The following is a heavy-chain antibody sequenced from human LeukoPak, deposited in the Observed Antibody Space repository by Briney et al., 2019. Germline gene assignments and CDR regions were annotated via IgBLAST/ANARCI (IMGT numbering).Heavy chain of an antibody. Sequence: GGSLRLSCAASGFTFSSYAMHWVRQAPGKGLEYVSAISSNGGSTYYANSVKGRFTISRDNSKNTLYLQMGSLRAEDMAVYYCARSITMVRGAIKNFHYGMDVWGQGTTVTVSS. CDR3: ARSITMVRGAIKNFHYGMDV. CDR1: GFTFSSYA. CDR2: ISSNGGST. D-gene: IGHD3-10*01. V-gene: IGHV3-64*01. J-gene: IGHJ6*02.